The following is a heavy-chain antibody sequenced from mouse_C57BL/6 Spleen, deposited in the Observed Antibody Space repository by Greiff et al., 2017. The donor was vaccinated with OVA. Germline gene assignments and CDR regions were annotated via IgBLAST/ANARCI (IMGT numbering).Heavy chain of an antibody. CDR2: ISSGSSTI. CDR1: GFTFSDYG. Sequence: EVKLMESGGGLVKPGGSLKLSCAASGFTFSDYGMHWVRQAPEKGLEWVAYISSGSSTIYYADTVKGRFTISRDNAQNTLFLQMTSLRSEDTAMYYCARKEINWDVKGWYFDVWGTGTTVTVSS. V-gene: IGHV5-17*01. CDR3: ARKEINWDVKGWYFDV. D-gene: IGHD4-1*01. J-gene: IGHJ1*03.